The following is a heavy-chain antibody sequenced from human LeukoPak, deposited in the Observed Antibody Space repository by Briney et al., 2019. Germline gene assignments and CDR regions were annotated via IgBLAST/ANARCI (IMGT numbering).Heavy chain of an antibody. J-gene: IGHJ4*02. V-gene: IGHV3-23*01. CDR3: AKFQWELLTFDY. CDR2: ISGSGGST. D-gene: IGHD1-26*01. CDR1: GFTFSSYT. Sequence: PGGSLRLSCAASGFTFSSYTMSWVRQAPGKGLEWVSAISGSGGSTYYADSVKGRFTISRDNSKNTLYLQMNSQRAEDTAVYYCAKFQWELLTFDYWGQGTLVTVSS.